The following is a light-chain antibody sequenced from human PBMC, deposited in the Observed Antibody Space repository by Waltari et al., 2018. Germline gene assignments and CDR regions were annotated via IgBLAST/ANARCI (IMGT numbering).Light chain of an antibody. CDR1: TGAVTGHPC. CDR2: DTT. CDR3: LLYYDDVWV. Sequence: QAVVTQEPSLTVSPGGTVTLTCGSSTGAVTGHPCPSWFPQTPGQAPKTVIYDTTDKASWTPDRFSGSLVGGKAVLTLSGAQPDDEADYYCLLYYDDVWVFGGGTKLTVL. J-gene: IGLJ3*02. V-gene: IGLV7-46*01.